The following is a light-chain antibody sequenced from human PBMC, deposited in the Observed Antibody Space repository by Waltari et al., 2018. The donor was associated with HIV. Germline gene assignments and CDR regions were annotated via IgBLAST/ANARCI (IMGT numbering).Light chain of an antibody. CDR2: KDS. Sequence: SYELIQAPSVSVSPVPTAKITCPGHDLSNHYVYWYQQKPGQPPRMMIFKDSERPSESPARFSASSSGSTSILTISGVQAEDEADYYCQSGHNSDSIFGGGTKLTVL. J-gene: IGLJ2*01. CDR1: DLSNHY. V-gene: IGLV3-25*03. CDR3: QSGHNSDSI.